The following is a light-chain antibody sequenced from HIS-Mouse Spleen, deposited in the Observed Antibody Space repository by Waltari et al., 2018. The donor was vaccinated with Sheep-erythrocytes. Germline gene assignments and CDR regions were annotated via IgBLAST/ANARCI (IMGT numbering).Light chain of an antibody. J-gene: IGKJ5*01. CDR3: QQANSFPIT. CDR1: QGINSW. Sequence: DIQMTQSPSSVSASVGDRVTITCRASQGINSWLAWYQQKPGKAPKLLIYAASSVQSGVPSRVSGSGSGTECTLTLSSLQPEDFATYYCQQANSFPITFGQGTRLEIK. V-gene: IGKV1-12*01. CDR2: AAS.